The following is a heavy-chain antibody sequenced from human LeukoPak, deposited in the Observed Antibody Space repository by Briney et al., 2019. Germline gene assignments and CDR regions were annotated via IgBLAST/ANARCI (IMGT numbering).Heavy chain of an antibody. J-gene: IGHJ5*02. CDR2: IYYSGST. CDR3: ARDTTDFWSGYSNWFDP. CDR1: GGSISSYY. D-gene: IGHD3-3*01. V-gene: IGHV4-59*12. Sequence: SETLSLTCTASGGSISSYYWSWIRQPPGKGLEWIGYIYYSGSTNYNPSLTSRVTISVDTSKNQFSLKLSSVTAADTAVYYCARDTTDFWSGYSNWFDPWGQGTLVTVSS.